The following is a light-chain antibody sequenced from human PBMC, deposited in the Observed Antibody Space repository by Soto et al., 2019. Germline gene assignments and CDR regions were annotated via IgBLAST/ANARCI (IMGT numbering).Light chain of an antibody. V-gene: IGLV1-40*01. CDR2: RDT. CDR1: SSNIGAGYD. CDR3: QSYDSSLSGVV. Sequence: QSVLTQPPSVSGAPGQRVTISCTGSSSNIGAGYDVHWYQQLPGTAPKLLIYRDTNRPSGVPDRFSGSKSGTSASLAITGLQADDEAEYYCQSYDSSLSGVVFGGGTQLTVL. J-gene: IGLJ2*01.